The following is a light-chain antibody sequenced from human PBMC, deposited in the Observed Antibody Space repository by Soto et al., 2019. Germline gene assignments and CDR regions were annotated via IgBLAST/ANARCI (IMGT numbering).Light chain of an antibody. CDR2: GAS. V-gene: IGKV3-15*01. CDR3: QQYGSSRPLT. CDR1: QSVSSN. Sequence: ETVMTQSPATLSVSPGERATLYCRASQSVSSNLAWYQQKPGQAPRLLIYGASTRATGIPDRFSGSGSGTEFALTISRLEPEDFAVYYGQQYGSSRPLTVAVGTKVDIK. J-gene: IGKJ4*01.